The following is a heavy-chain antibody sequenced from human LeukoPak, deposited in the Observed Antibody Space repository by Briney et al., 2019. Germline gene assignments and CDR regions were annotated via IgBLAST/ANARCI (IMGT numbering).Heavy chain of an antibody. D-gene: IGHD6-19*01. J-gene: IGHJ5*02. CDR1: GGSISSYY. CDR2: IYTSGST. Sequence: SETLSLTCTVSGGSISSYYWSWIRQPAGKGLEWIGRIYTSGSTNYNPSLKSRVTMSVDTSKNQFSLKLSSVTAADTAVYYCASAPYSNGWYPFDPWGQGTLVTVSS. V-gene: IGHV4-4*07. CDR3: ASAPYSNGWYPFDP.